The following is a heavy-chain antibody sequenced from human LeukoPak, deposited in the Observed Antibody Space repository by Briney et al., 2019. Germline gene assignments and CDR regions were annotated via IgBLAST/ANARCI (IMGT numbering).Heavy chain of an antibody. V-gene: IGHV4-61*02. D-gene: IGHD6-13*01. CDR2: IYTSGST. Sequence: PSETLSLTCTVSGDSISDGSYFWNWIRQPAGKGLEWIGRIYTSGSTNYNPSLKSRVTISRDMSKNQFSLKLNSVTAADTAVYYCARESAPDGWYSSTWYSLDYWGQGTLVTVSS. CDR3: ARESAPDGWYSSTWYSLDY. CDR1: GDSISDGSYF. J-gene: IGHJ4*02.